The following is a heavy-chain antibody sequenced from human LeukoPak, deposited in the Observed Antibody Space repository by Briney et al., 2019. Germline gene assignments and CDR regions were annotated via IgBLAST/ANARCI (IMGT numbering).Heavy chain of an antibody. CDR3: AKAPVTTCRGAFCYPFDY. D-gene: IGHD2-15*01. V-gene: IGHV3-23*01. J-gene: IGHJ4*02. Sequence: PGGSLRLSCAASGFTFSSYAMSWVRQAPGKGLEWVSATSSSDAGTYHADSVKGRFTISRDSSKNTLFLQMNRLRPEDAAVYYCAKAPVTTCRGAFCYPFDYWGLGTLVTVSS. CDR2: TSSSDAGT. CDR1: GFTFSSYA.